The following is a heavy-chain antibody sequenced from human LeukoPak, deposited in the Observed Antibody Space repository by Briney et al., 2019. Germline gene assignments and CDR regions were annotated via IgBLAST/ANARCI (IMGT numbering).Heavy chain of an antibody. V-gene: IGHV1-8*02. D-gene: IGHD2-8*01. J-gene: IGHJ6*02. CDR3: ARKMAMDV. Sequence: ASVKVSCKASGYTFTTYDINWVRQAPGQGLEWMGWMNPNSGNTGYSQKFQGRVTMTRDTSISTAYMELSSLTSEDTAVYFCARKMAMDVWGLGTTVTVSS. CDR1: GYTFTTYD. CDR2: MNPNSGNT.